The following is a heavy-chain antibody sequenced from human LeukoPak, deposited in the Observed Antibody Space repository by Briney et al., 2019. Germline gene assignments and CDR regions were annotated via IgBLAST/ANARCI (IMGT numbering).Heavy chain of an antibody. CDR1: GGSFSGYY. V-gene: IGHV4-34*01. Sequence: PSETLSLTCAVYGGSFSGYYWSWIRQPPGKGLEWIGEINHSGSTNYNPSLKSRVTISVDTSKNQFSLKLSSVTAADTAVYYCASHGSGSYYNPGYFDYWGQGTLVTVSS. J-gene: IGHJ4*02. CDR3: ASHGSGSYYNPGYFDY. D-gene: IGHD3-10*01. CDR2: INHSGST.